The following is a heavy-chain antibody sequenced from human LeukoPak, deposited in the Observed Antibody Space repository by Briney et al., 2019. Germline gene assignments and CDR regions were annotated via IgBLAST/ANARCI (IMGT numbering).Heavy chain of an antibody. V-gene: IGHV3-48*02. Sequence: PGGSLRLSCAASGFTFSSYSMNWVRQAPGKGLEWLSSISSSSSSIYYADSVKGRFTISRDNAKNSLYLQMISLRDEDTAVYYCARGRYGSNSADFDYWGQGTLVTVSS. J-gene: IGHJ4*02. CDR2: ISSSSSSI. CDR3: ARGRYGSNSADFDY. CDR1: GFTFSSYS. D-gene: IGHD4-23*01.